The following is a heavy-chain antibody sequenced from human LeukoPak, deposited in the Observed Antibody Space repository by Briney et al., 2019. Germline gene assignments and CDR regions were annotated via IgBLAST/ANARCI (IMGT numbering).Heavy chain of an antibody. J-gene: IGHJ4*02. Sequence: ASVKVSCKASGYTFTSYGISWVRQAPGQGLEWMGWISAYNGNTKYAQKLQGRVTMTTDTSTSTAYMELRSLRSDDTAVYYCARARVVVVAAKIIDYWGQGTLVTVSS. CDR3: ARARVVVVAAKIIDY. CDR1: GYTFTSYG. V-gene: IGHV1-18*01. CDR2: ISAYNGNT. D-gene: IGHD2-15*01.